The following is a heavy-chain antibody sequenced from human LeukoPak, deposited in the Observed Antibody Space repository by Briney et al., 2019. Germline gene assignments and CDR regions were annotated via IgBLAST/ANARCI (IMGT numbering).Heavy chain of an antibody. V-gene: IGHV4-4*07. Sequence: PSETLSLTCTVSGASISSYYWTWIRQPAGKGLEWIGRIYTSGSSNYNPSLKSRVTMSVDTSKNQFSLKLSSVTAADTAVYYCARLSADSSSSRGFDYWGQGTLVTVSS. CDR2: IYTSGSS. CDR3: ARLSADSSSSRGFDY. D-gene: IGHD2-2*01. CDR1: GASISSYY. J-gene: IGHJ4*02.